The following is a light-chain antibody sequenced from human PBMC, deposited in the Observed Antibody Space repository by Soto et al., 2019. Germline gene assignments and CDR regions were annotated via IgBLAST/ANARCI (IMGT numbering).Light chain of an antibody. CDR3: QQYGSSPWT. Sequence: EIVLTQSPGTLSLSPGERATLSCRASQSVSSGYLAWYQQKPGQAPRLLIYGASTRATGIPNRFSGSGSGXXXXXXIXRXEPEDFSVYYCQQYGSSPWTFGQGTKVEIK. CDR1: QSVSSGY. V-gene: IGKV3-20*01. CDR2: GAS. J-gene: IGKJ1*01.